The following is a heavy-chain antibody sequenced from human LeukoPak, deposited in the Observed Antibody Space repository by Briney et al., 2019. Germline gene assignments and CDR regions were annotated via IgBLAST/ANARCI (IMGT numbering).Heavy chain of an antibody. J-gene: IGHJ6*02. CDR3: AKDKPAWYNWNDENYYYSMDV. Sequence: GGSLRLSCAASGFTFSSYWMSWVRQVPGKGLEWVSGISWNSGTIVYADSVKGRFTVSRDNAKNSLYLQMNSLRADDTALYYCAKDKPAWYNWNDENYYYSMDVWGQGTTVTVSS. D-gene: IGHD1-1*01. CDR2: ISWNSGTI. V-gene: IGHV3-9*01. CDR1: GFTFSSYW.